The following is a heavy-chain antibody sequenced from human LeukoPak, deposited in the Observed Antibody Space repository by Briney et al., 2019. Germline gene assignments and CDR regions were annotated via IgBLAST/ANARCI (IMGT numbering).Heavy chain of an antibody. Sequence: ASVKVSCKASGYTFINYGITWVRQAPGQGLEWMGWISVYNGNTNYAHKLQGRVTMTTDTSTSTAYMELRSLRSDDTAVYYCAGGTFDGPLYGTYWYFHVWGRGTLVTVSS. CDR3: AGGTFDGPLYGTYWYFHV. D-gene: IGHD1-14*01. CDR2: ISVYNGNT. J-gene: IGHJ2*01. CDR1: GYTFINYG. V-gene: IGHV1-18*01.